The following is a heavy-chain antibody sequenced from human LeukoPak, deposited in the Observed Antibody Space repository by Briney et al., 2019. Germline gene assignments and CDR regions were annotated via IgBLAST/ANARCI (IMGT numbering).Heavy chain of an antibody. D-gene: IGHD2-2*01. J-gene: IGHJ5*02. CDR3: ARGEGSTSRRPEEVWFDP. V-gene: IGHV1-18*01. Sequence: ASVKVSCKASGYTFTSYGISWVRQAPGQGLEWMGWISAYNGNTNYAQKLQGRVTMTTDTSTSTAYMELRSLRSDDTAVYYCARGEGSTSRRPEEVWFDPWGQGTLVTVSS. CDR1: GYTFTSYG. CDR2: ISAYNGNT.